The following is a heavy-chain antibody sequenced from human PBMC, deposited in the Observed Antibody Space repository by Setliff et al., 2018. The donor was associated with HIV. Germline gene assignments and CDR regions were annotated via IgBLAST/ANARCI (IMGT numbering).Heavy chain of an antibody. J-gene: IGHJ5*02. V-gene: IGHV3-48*04. Sequence: PGGSLRLSCAASGFNFRSYGMTWVRQAPGKGLDWVAHIGSSNHGIHYTASVQGRFTVSRDNANNLLFLQINNLRVEDTAVYYCAAVPWGHSSLIIDHWGQGTPVTVSS. D-gene: IGHD3-16*01. CDR2: IGSSNHGI. CDR1: GFNFRSYG. CDR3: AAVPWGHSSLIIDH.